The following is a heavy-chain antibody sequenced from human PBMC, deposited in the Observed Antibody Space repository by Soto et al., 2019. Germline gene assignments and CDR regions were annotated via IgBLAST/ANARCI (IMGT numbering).Heavy chain of an antibody. V-gene: IGHV3-48*03. CDR2: ISSGGGNI. Sequence: EVQLVESGGVLVQPGESLRLSCAASGFPFSSYEMNWVRQAPGKGLEWGAYISSGGGNIYYAESVKGRFTISRDNAKNSVDLQMNSLRAEDTAVYYCARDRWLRYSGYDWHFDYWGQGTLVTVSS. J-gene: IGHJ4*02. D-gene: IGHD5-12*01. CDR1: GFPFSSYE. CDR3: ARDRWLRYSGYDWHFDY.